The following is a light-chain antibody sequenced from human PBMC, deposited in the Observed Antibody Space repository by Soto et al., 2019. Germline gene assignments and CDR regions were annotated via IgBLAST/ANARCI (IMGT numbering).Light chain of an antibody. CDR2: DAS. V-gene: IGKV3-20*01. Sequence: VLTQSPGTLSLSPGERATLSCRASQSVSASHLAWYQQKPGQAPRLLVYDASSRATGIPDRFSGSGSGTDFTLIISRLEPEDFAVYYCQQYVDSSWTFGQGTKVDIK. CDR1: QSVSASH. J-gene: IGKJ1*01. CDR3: QQYVDSSWT.